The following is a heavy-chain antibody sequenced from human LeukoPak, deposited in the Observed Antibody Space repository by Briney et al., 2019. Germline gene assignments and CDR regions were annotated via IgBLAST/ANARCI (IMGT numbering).Heavy chain of an antibody. CDR1: GFTFSSYG. Sequence: GGSLRLSCAASGFTFSSYGMHWVRQAPGKGLEWVTFIRYDGSNKYYADSVRGRFTISRDNSANTLYLQMNSLRAEDTAVYYCAKVLTPFSSIAVAGTLDYWGQGTLVTVSS. J-gene: IGHJ4*02. CDR3: AKVLTPFSSIAVAGTLDY. V-gene: IGHV3-30*02. D-gene: IGHD6-19*01. CDR2: IRYDGSNK.